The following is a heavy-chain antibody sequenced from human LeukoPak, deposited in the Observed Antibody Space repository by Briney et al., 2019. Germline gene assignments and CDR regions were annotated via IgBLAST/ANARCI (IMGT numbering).Heavy chain of an antibody. CDR3: ARGDGTGRDYFDY. V-gene: IGHV1-69*13. D-gene: IGHD3-10*01. Sequence: SVKVSCKAYGGTFNSYAISWVRQAPGQGLEWMGGIIPILNTTDYAQKFQGRVTIIAESTTTVYMEVTSLTSDDTAVYYCARGDGTGRDYFDYWGQGVLVTVSA. CDR2: IIPILNTT. J-gene: IGHJ4*02. CDR1: GGTFNSYA.